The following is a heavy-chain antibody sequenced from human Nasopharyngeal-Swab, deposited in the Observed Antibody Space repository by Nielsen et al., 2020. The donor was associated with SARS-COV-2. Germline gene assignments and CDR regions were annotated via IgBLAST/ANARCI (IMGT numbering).Heavy chain of an antibody. Sequence: WIRQPPGKGLEWVAVISYDGSNKYYADSVKGRFTISRDNAKNSLFLQVNSLRAEDTAVYYCAREGGRFSSTWYYYSYGMDVWGQGTTVTVSS. V-gene: IGHV3-33*05. J-gene: IGHJ6*02. CDR2: ISYDGSNK. D-gene: IGHD6-13*01. CDR3: AREGGRFSSTWYYYSYGMDV.